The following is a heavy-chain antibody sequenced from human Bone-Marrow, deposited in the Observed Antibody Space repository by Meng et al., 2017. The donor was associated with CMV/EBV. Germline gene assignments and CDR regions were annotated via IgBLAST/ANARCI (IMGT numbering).Heavy chain of an antibody. D-gene: IGHD3-3*01. V-gene: IGHV4-30-4*08. CDR1: GGSISSGDYY. J-gene: IGHJ5*02. CDR3: ARGAYDFWSGYNWFDP. Sequence: VPLQESGPGLVKPSQTLSLTCTVSGGSISSGDYYWSWIRQPPGKGLEWIGYIYYSGSTYYNPSLKSRVTISVDTSKNQFSLKLSSVTAADTAVYYCARGAYDFWSGYNWFDPWGQGTLVTVSS. CDR2: IYYSGST.